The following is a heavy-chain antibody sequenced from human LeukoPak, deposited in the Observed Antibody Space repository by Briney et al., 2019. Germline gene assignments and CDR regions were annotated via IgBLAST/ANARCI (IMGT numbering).Heavy chain of an antibody. J-gene: IGHJ4*02. D-gene: IGHD6-19*01. CDR1: GGSISSFY. CDR3: ARDISVAGSFLLFDY. CDR2: IYTSGSS. Sequence: SETLSLMWSVCGGSISSFYWSWIRQPGGRGLDWFGRIYTSGSSNSNPSLKSRVTMSADTSKNQFSLKLSSVTAADTAVYYCARDISVAGSFLLFDYWGQGTLVTVSS. V-gene: IGHV4-4*07.